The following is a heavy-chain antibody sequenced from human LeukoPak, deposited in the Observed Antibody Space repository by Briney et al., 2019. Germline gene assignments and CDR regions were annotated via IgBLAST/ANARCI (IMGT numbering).Heavy chain of an antibody. CDR3: ARQVGSGGYARFNS. D-gene: IGHD1-26*01. J-gene: IGHJ5*01. CDR2: IYPGDSDT. V-gene: IGHV5-51*01. Sequence: NHGESLMISCKGSGNRFINYWIGWVRQLPGKGLEWMGIIYPGDSDTRYSPSFQGQVTISADKSISTAYLQWSSLKASDTAMYYCARQVGSGGYARFNSWGQGTLVTVSP. CDR1: GNRFINYW.